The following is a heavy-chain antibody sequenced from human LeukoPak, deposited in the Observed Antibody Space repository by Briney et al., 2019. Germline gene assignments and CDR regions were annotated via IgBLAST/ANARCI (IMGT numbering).Heavy chain of an antibody. J-gene: IGHJ4*02. CDR3: ARDVVVVPTAGLDY. V-gene: IGHV4-39*07. CDR2: IYYSGST. D-gene: IGHD2-2*01. CDR1: GGSISSNNYY. Sequence: SETLSLTCTVSGGSISSNNYYWDWIRQPPGKGLEWIGSIYYSGSTYYNPSLKSRVTISLDTSKNQFSLKLSSVTAADTAVYYCARDVVVVPTAGLDYWGQGTLVTVSS.